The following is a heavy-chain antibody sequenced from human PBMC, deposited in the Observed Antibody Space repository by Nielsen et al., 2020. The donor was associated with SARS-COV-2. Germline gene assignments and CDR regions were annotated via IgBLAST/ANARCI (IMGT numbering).Heavy chain of an antibody. J-gene: IGHJ4*02. D-gene: IGHD3-22*01. CDR2: IWYDGSHK. Sequence: GGSLRLSCTASGFTFRTYGMHWVRQAPGKGLEWVGVIWYDGSHKYHAEAMKGRFTISRDNSKNTLYLQINNLRVEDTAMYYCASIFSGYYPPIDYWGQGTLVTVSS. CDR1: GFTFRTYG. CDR3: ASIFSGYYPPIDY. V-gene: IGHV3-33*01.